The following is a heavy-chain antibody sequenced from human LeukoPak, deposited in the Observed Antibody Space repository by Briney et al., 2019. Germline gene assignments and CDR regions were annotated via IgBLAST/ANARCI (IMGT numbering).Heavy chain of an antibody. V-gene: IGHV3-33*01. D-gene: IGHD6-19*01. CDR3: ARGIAGAGPGLAFDI. CDR1: GFTFSSYG. Sequence: GRSLRLSCAASGFTFSSYGMHWVRQAPGKGLEWVAVIWYDGSNKYYADSVKGRFTISRDNSNNTLYLQMNSLRAEDTAVYYCARGIAGAGPGLAFDIWGQGTMVTVPS. J-gene: IGHJ3*02. CDR2: IWYDGSNK.